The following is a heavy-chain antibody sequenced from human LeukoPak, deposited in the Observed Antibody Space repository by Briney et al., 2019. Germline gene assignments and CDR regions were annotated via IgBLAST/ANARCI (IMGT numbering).Heavy chain of an antibody. Sequence: ASVKVSCKASGYTFTGYYMHWVGQAPGQGLEWLGWINPNSGGTNYAQKFQGRVTMTRDTSISTAYMELSRLRSDDAAVYYCARASGYSAYDQFDYWGQGTLVTVSS. CDR2: INPNSGGT. J-gene: IGHJ4*02. D-gene: IGHD5-12*01. V-gene: IGHV1-2*02. CDR1: GYTFTGYY. CDR3: ARASGYSAYDQFDY.